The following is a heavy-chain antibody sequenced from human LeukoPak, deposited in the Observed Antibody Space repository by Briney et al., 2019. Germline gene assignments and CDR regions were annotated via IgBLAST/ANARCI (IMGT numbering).Heavy chain of an antibody. D-gene: IGHD3-3*01. CDR1: GFTFSSYS. CDR3: ARDALTIFGVVIMHDAFDI. J-gene: IGHJ3*02. V-gene: IGHV3-48*01. Sequence: GGSLRLSCAASGFTFSSYSMNWVRQAPGKGLEWVSYISSSSSTIYYADSVKGRFTISRDNAKNSLYLQMNSLRAEDTAVYYCARDALTIFGVVIMHDAFDIWGQGTMVTASS. CDR2: ISSSSSTI.